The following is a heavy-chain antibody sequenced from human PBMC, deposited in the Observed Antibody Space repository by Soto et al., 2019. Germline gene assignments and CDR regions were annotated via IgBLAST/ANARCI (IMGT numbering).Heavy chain of an antibody. CDR2: ISTYNGNT. J-gene: IGHJ6*02. V-gene: IGHV1-18*01. Sequence: GASVKVSCKASGYTFTSYGISWVRQAPGQGLERMGWISTYNGNTNYAQKPQGRVTMTTDTSTSTAYMELRSLRSYDTAVYYFARDGCSSTSCYAEAYYYYYGMDVWGQGTTVTVSS. D-gene: IGHD2-2*01. CDR3: ARDGCSSTSCYAEAYYYYYGMDV. CDR1: GYTFTSYG.